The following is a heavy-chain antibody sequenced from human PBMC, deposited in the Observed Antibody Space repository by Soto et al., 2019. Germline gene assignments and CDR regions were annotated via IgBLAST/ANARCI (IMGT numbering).Heavy chain of an antibody. CDR2: MNPNSGNT. V-gene: IGHV1-8*01. CDR1: GYTFTSYD. Sequence: ASVKVSCKASGYTFTSYDINWVRQATGQGLEWMGWMNPNSGNTGYAQKFQGRVTMTRNTSISTAYMELSSLRSEDTAVYYCARGGFYDSSGARNYYYYGMNVWGQGTTVTVSS. D-gene: IGHD3-22*01. CDR3: ARGGFYDSSGARNYYYYGMNV. J-gene: IGHJ6*02.